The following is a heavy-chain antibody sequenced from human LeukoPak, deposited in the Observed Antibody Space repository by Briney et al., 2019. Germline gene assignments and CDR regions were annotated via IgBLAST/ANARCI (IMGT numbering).Heavy chain of an antibody. V-gene: IGHV4-59*01. Sequence: PSETLSLTCAVYGGSFSGYYWSWIRQPPGKGLEWIGYIYYSGSTNYNPSLKSRVTISVDTSKNQFSLKLSSVTAADTAVYYCARDFCSSTSCLDYYGMDVWGQGTTVTVSS. CDR3: ARDFCSSTSCLDYYGMDV. D-gene: IGHD2-2*01. CDR1: GGSFSGYY. J-gene: IGHJ6*02. CDR2: IYYSGST.